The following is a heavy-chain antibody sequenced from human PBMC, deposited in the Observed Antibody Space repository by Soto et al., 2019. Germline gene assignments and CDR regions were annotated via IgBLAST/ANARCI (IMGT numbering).Heavy chain of an antibody. J-gene: IGHJ4*02. D-gene: IGHD1-7*01. CDR1: GFTFSSYA. CDR3: AKDWCSGTTCYCLEN. Sequence: EVQLLESGGGLVQPGGSLRLSCAASGFTFSSYAMSWVRQAPGKGLEWVSSVSGSSGSKSYADSVKGRFTISRDTSKSTVYLKMNSLRAEDTAVYFCAKDWCSGTTCYCLENWGQGTLVTVSS. V-gene: IGHV3-23*01. CDR2: VSGSSGSK.